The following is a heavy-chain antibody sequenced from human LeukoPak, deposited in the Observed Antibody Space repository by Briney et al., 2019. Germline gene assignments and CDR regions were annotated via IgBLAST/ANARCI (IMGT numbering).Heavy chain of an antibody. V-gene: IGHV4-59*01. CDR1: GGSISSYY. CDR2: IYYSGST. CDR3: ARESGYYDSSGYYSEYFQH. J-gene: IGHJ1*01. Sequence: SETLCLTCTVSGGSISSYYWSWIRQPPGKGLEWIGYIYYSGSTNYNPSLKSRVTISVDTSKNQFSLRLSSVTAADTAVYYCARESGYYDSSGYYSEYFQHWGQGTLVTVSS. D-gene: IGHD3-22*01.